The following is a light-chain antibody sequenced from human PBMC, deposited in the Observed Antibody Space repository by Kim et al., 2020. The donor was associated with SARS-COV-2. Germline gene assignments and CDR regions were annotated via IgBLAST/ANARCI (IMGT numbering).Light chain of an antibody. CDR1: QTVSSS. J-gene: IGKJ1*01. Sequence: EIVLTQSPVTLSVSPGERVTLSCRASQTVSSSLAWYQQKPGQAPSLLIYGASTRATGIPARFSGSASGTEFTLTISSLQSEDFAVYYCQQYCTYPWTFGQGTKVDIK. V-gene: IGKV3-15*01. CDR2: GAS. CDR3: QQYCTYPWT.